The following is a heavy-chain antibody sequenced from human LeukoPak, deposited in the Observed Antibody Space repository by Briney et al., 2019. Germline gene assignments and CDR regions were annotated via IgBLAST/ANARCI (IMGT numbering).Heavy chain of an antibody. CDR3: ARDLLVRAIDY. CDR1: GFTFSDYY. Sequence: MSGGSLRLSCAASGFTFSDYYMSWIPQAPGKGLEWVSYISSSSSYTNYADSEKGRFTISRDNAKNSLYLQMNSLRAEDTAVYYCARDLLVRAIDYWGQGTLVTVSS. J-gene: IGHJ4*02. V-gene: IGHV3-11*05. CDR2: ISSSSSYT. D-gene: IGHD3-10*01.